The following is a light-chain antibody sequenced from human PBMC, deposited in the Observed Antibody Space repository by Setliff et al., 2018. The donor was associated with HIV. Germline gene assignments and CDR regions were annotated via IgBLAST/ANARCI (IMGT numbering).Light chain of an antibody. CDR3: QQYNTYAWT. V-gene: IGKV1-5*03. CDR2: KAS. J-gene: IGKJ1*01. CDR1: QSISSW. Sequence: DIQMTRSPSTLSASVGDRVTITCRANQSISSWLAWYQQKPGKAPKLLIYKASSLESGVPSRFSGSGSGTEFTLTISSLQPDDFATYYCQQYNTYAWTFGQGTKVDIK.